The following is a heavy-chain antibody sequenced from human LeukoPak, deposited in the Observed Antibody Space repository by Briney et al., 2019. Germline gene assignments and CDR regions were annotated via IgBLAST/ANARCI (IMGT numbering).Heavy chain of an antibody. CDR3: AKGPNYGSGSYYSRY. D-gene: IGHD3-10*01. V-gene: IGHV3-23*01. CDR2: ISGSGGST. CDR1: GFTFSSYA. J-gene: IGHJ4*02. Sequence: GGSLRLSCAASGFTFSSYAMSWVRQAPGKGLEWVLAISGSGGSTYYADSVKGRFTISRDNSKNTLYLQMNSLRAEDTAVYYCAKGPNYGSGSYYSRYWGQGTLVTVSS.